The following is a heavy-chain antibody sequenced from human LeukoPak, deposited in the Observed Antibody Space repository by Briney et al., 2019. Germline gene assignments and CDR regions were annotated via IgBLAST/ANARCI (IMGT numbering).Heavy chain of an antibody. J-gene: IGHJ3*02. Sequence: PSETLSLTCTVSGGSISSGDYYWSWIRQPPGKGLEWIGYIYYSGSTYYNPSLKSRVTISVDTSKNQFSLKLSSVTAADTAVYYCARLQYSGSYLGDAFDIWGQGTMVTVSS. D-gene: IGHD1-26*01. V-gene: IGHV4-30-4*01. CDR3: ARLQYSGSYLGDAFDI. CDR1: GGSISSGDYY. CDR2: IYYSGST.